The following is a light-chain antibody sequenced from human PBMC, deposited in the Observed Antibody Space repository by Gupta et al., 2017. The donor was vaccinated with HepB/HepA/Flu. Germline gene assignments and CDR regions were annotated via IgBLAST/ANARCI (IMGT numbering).Light chain of an antibody. CDR2: GAS. CDR1: QSVSSN. J-gene: IGKJ2*01. CDR3: QQDNNWPYT. V-gene: IGKV3-15*01. Sequence: EIVMTQSPATLSVSPGERATLSCRASQSVSSNLAWYQQKPGQAPRLLIYGASTRATGIPARLSGSGSGTEFTLTISSLQSEDFAVYYCQQDNNWPYTFGQGTKLEIK.